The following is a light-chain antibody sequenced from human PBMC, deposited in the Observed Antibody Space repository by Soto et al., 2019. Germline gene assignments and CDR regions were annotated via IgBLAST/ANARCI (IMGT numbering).Light chain of an antibody. CDR3: QYYGGSPRT. J-gene: IGKJ1*01. CDR1: QSIGYY. V-gene: IGKV3-20*01. CDR2: DAS. Sequence: EIVLTQSPATLSLSPGERATLSCRASQSIGYYLAWFQEKPGQAPRLLIYDASIRATGIPARFSGSGSGTDFTLTISRLEPEDFAVYYCQYYGGSPRTFGRGTKVDIK.